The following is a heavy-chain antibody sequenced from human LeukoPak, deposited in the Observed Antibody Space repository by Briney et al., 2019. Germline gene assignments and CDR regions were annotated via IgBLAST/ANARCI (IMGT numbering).Heavy chain of an antibody. D-gene: IGHD2-15*01. CDR2: ISWNSGSI. CDR1: GFTFDDYA. Sequence: GGSLRLSCAASGFTFDDYAMHWVRQAPGKGLEWVSGISWNSGSIGYADSVKGRFTISRDNAKNSLHLQMNSLRAEDMALYYCAKAGRRYCSGGSCYWFDYWGQGTLVTVSS. V-gene: IGHV3-9*03. CDR3: AKAGRRYCSGGSCYWFDY. J-gene: IGHJ4*02.